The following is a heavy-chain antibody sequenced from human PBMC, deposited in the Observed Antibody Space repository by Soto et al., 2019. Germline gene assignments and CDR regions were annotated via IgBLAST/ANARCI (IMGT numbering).Heavy chain of an antibody. CDR1: GGSFSGYY. Sequence: QVQIQQWGAGLLKPSETLSLTCAVYGGSFSGYYWSWIRQPPGKGLEWIGEINHSGSTNYNPSLKSRVTISVDTSKNQFSRKLSSVTAADTAVYYCARVSLRYSSGWYAYFDYWGQGTLVTVSS. V-gene: IGHV4-34*01. D-gene: IGHD6-19*01. J-gene: IGHJ4*02. CDR3: ARVSLRYSSGWYAYFDY. CDR2: INHSGST.